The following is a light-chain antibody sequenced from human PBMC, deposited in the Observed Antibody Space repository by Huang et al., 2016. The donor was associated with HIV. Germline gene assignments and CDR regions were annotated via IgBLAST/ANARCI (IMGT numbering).Light chain of an antibody. Sequence: EIVLTQSPDFQSVTPTEKITITCRPRQSIGSSLHWYQQKRDQPPKLLIKYASQSISGVPARFGGTGSGTVFTLTIKSLEAEDAATYYCHHRGTFGQGTRLEIK. CDR1: QSIGSS. CDR3: HHRGT. V-gene: IGKV6-21*02. J-gene: IGKJ5*01. CDR2: YAS.